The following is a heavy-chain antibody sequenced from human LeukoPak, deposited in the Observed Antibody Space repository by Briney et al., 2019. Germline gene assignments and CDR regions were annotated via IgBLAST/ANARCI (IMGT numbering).Heavy chain of an antibody. CDR3: ARDVSGYFTLYYYYYMDV. Sequence: PGGSLRLSCAASGFTFSSYAMHWVRQAPGKGLEWVAVISYDGSNKYYADSVKGRFTISRDNSKNTLYLQMNSLRAEDTAVYYCARDVSGYFTLYYYYYMDVWGKGTTVTVSS. V-gene: IGHV3-30*04. D-gene: IGHD3-22*01. CDR1: GFTFSSYA. J-gene: IGHJ6*03. CDR2: ISYDGSNK.